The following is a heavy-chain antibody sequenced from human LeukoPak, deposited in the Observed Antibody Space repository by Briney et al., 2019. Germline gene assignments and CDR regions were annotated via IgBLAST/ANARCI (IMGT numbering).Heavy chain of an antibody. V-gene: IGHV1-2*02. J-gene: IGHJ4*02. CDR3: ARVDGWSGQAVD. D-gene: IGHD3-3*01. CDR2: INPNSGGT. CDR1: GYTFTGYY. Sequence: ASVKVSCKASGYTFTGYYMHWVRQAPGQGLEWMGWINPNSGGTNYAQKFQGRVTMTRDTSISTAYMELSRLRSDDTAVYSCARVDGWSGQAVDWGQGTLVTVSS.